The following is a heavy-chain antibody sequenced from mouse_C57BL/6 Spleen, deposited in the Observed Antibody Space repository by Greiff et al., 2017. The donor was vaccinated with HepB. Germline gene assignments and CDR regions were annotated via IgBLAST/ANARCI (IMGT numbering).Heavy chain of an antibody. CDR3: ARGYGSSYVSYWYFDV. V-gene: IGHV5-9*01. J-gene: IGHJ1*03. CDR2: ISGGGGNT. Sequence: EVHLVESGGGLVKPGGSLKLSCAASGFTFSSYTMSWVRQTPEKRLEWVATISGGGGNTYYPDSVKGRFTISRDNAKNTLYLQMSSLRSEDTALYYCARGYGSSYVSYWYFDVWGTGTTVTVSS. D-gene: IGHD1-1*01. CDR1: GFTFSSYT.